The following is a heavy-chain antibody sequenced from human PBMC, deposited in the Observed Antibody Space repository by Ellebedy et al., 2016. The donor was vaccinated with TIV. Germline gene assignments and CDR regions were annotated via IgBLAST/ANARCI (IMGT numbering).Heavy chain of an antibody. Sequence: GESLKISCAASGFTFTDAWMTWVRQGQGKGLEWVGRIKSNTVGETRDYAAPVKGRFTISMDDSKRTLFLQMNSLNAEDTAVYYCTTGSSRGYWGQGTLVTVSS. D-gene: IGHD6-13*01. V-gene: IGHV3-15*01. J-gene: IGHJ4*02. CDR1: GFTFTDAW. CDR2: IKSNTVGETR. CDR3: TTGSSRGY.